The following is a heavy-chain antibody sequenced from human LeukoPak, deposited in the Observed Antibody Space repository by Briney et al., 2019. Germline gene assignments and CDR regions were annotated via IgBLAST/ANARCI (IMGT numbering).Heavy chain of an antibody. J-gene: IGHJ4*02. Sequence: GGSLRLSCAASGFTFSDYYMSWIRQAPGKGLEWISYISSSGSTIYYADSVQGRFTISRDNAKNSLYLQVNSLRAEDTAVYYCARRMRSGELYFDYWGQGTLVTVSS. CDR2: ISSSGSTI. CDR3: ARRMRSGELYFDY. D-gene: IGHD3-10*01. CDR1: GFTFSDYY. V-gene: IGHV3-11*01.